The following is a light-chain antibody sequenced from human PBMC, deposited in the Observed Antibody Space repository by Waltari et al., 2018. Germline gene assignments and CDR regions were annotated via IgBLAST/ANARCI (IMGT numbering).Light chain of an antibody. CDR2: WAS. Sequence: DIVMTQSPELLAVSLGERATINCKPSQSVLYSSNNKNYLAWYQQKPGQPPKLLVSWASTRESGVPDRFSGGGSGTDFTLTISSLQAEDVAVYFCQQYYNTPFTFGPGTKVDIK. J-gene: IGKJ3*01. CDR3: QQYYNTPFT. V-gene: IGKV4-1*01. CDR1: QSVLYSSNNKNY.